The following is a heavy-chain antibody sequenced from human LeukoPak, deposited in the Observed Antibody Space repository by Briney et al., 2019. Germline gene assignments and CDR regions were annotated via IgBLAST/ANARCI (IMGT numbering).Heavy chain of an antibody. V-gene: IGHV4-38-2*01. CDR1: GYSISRGSY. J-gene: IGHJ3*02. Sequence: SETLSLTCAVSGYSISRGSYWGWIRQPPGKGLEWIGSVYHSGSTYYNPSLKSRVTISVDTSKNQFSLKLTSVTAADTAVYYCAVGLHSGQFAFDIWGQGTMVTVSS. CDR2: VYHSGST. CDR3: AVGLHSGQFAFDI. D-gene: IGHD5-24*01.